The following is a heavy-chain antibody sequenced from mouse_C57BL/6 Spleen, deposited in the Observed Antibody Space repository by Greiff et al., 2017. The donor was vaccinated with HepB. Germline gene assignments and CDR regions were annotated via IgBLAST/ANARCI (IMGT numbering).Heavy chain of an antibody. CDR3: ARGIYYDYDVAY. Sequence: EVKVVESGGGLVKPGGSLKLSCAASGFTFSDYGMHWVRPAPEKGLEWVAYISSGSSTIYYADTVKGRFTISRDNAKNTLVLQMTSLRSEDTAMYYCARGIYYDYDVAYWGQGTLVTVSA. D-gene: IGHD2-4*01. V-gene: IGHV5-17*01. J-gene: IGHJ3*01. CDR1: GFTFSDYG. CDR2: ISSGSSTI.